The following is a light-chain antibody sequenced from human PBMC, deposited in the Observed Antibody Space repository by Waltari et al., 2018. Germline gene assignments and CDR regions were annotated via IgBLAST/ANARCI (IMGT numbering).Light chain of an antibody. Sequence: QSALTQPASVSGSPEQSITISCTGTSSDIGGDNFVSWYQQHPGKAPKLILFDVSDRPSGVSNLFSGSKSGNSDSLTISGLQAEYEADYYCSSYTRSSSYVFGTGTKVTVL. CDR1: SSDIGGDNF. J-gene: IGLJ1*01. CDR2: DVS. V-gene: IGLV2-14*01. CDR3: SSYTRSSSYV.